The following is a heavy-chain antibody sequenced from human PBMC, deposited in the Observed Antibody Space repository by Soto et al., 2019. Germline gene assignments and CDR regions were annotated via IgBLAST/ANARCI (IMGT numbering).Heavy chain of an antibody. J-gene: IGHJ4*02. D-gene: IGHD6-19*01. CDR2: ISAYNGNT. CDR3: ARDQGQWLVAQSFDY. CDR1: GYTFTSYG. V-gene: IGHV1-18*04. Sequence: ASVKVSCKASGYTFTSYGISWVRQAPGQGLEWMGWISAYNGNTNYAQKLQGRVTMTTGTSTSTAYMELRSLRSDDTAVYYCARDQGQWLVAQSFDYWGQGTLVTVSS.